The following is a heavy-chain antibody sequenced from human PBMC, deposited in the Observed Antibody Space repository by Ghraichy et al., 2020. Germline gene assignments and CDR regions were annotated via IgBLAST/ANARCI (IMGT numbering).Heavy chain of an antibody. J-gene: IGHJ6*03. CDR2: ISGSGGST. CDR3: AKDGVVVPAASVYFYYYYYMDV. CDR1: GFTFSSYA. D-gene: IGHD2-2*01. V-gene: IGHV3-23*01. Sequence: GGSLRLSCAASGFTFSSYAMSWVRQAPGKGLEWVSAISGSGGSTYYADSVKGRFTISRDNSKNTLYLQMNSLRAEDTAVYYCAKDGVVVPAASVYFYYYYYMDVWGKGTTVTVSS.